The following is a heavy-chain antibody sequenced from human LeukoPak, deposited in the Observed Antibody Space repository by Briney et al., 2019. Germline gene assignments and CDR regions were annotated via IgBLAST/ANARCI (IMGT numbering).Heavy chain of an antibody. CDR3: ARATYGGGVDY. CDR1: GFTFSSYS. V-gene: IGHV3-48*01. J-gene: IGHJ4*02. CDR2: ISSSSSTI. D-gene: IGHD4-23*01. Sequence: SGGSLRLSCAASGFTFSSYSMNWVRQAPGKGLEWVSYISSSSSTIYYADSVKGRFTISRDNAKNSLYLQMNSLRAEDTAVYYCARATYGGGVDYWGQGTLVTVSS.